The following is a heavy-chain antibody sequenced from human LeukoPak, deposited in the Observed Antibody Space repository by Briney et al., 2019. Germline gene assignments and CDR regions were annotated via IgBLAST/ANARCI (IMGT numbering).Heavy chain of an antibody. V-gene: IGHV3-66*04. CDR2: IYSGGST. CDR3: AIQKGGVRGANTLDV. J-gene: IGHJ6*02. Sequence: GGSLRLSCAASGFTVSSNYMSWVRQAPGKGLEWVSVIYSGGSTYYADSVKGRFTISRDNSKNTLYLQMNSLRAEDTAVYYCAIQKGGVRGANTLDVWGQGTAVTVSS. CDR1: GFTVSSNY. D-gene: IGHD3-10*01.